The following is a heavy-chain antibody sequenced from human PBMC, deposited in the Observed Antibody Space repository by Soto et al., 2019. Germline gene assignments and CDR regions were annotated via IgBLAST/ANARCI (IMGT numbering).Heavy chain of an antibody. CDR2: TYSRSKWYN. J-gene: IGHJ5*02. CDR3: AKGDNLGPKTGYAFDP. CDR1: GDSVSSNTAS. D-gene: IGHD5-12*01. Sequence: SQTLSLTCAISGDSVSSNTASWNWIRQSPSRGLEWLGRTYSRSKWYNDYAVSVKSRIIINPDTSNNQFSLQLNSVTPEDTAVYFCAKGDNLGPKTGYAFDPWGQGIMVTSPQ. V-gene: IGHV6-1*01.